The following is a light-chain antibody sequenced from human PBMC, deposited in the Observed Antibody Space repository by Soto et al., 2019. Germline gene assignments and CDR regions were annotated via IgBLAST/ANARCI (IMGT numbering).Light chain of an antibody. CDR1: QSASSSY. J-gene: IGKJ5*01. CDR2: AAS. CDR3: QQRRNWPPIT. Sequence: PGERGTLSCRASQSASSSYVTWYQQKPGQAPGLLIYAASTRSTVGPAAFSCIVPVTDFILTISSLEPEDCALYSCQQRRNWPPITFGQGTRLEIK. V-gene: IGKV3D-11*02.